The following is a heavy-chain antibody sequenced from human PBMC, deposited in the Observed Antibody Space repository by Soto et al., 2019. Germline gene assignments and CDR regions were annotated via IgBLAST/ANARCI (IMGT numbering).Heavy chain of an antibody. CDR3: ARDGEIVVVPPARWEYYYGMDV. CDR1: GFTFSGYY. D-gene: IGHD2-2*01. V-gene: IGHV3-11*05. CDR2: ISSSSSYT. J-gene: IGHJ6*02. Sequence: PGGTLRLSCAASGFTFSGYYMSWIREAPGKGLEWFSYISSSSSYTNYADSVKGRFTISRDNAKNSLYLQMNSLRAEDTAVYYCARDGEIVVVPPARWEYYYGMDVWGQGT.